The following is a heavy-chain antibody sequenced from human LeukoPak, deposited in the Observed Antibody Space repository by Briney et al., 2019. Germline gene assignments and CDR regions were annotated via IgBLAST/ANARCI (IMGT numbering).Heavy chain of an antibody. V-gene: IGHV3-23*01. Sequence: GGSLRLSCAASGFTFSSYAMSWVRQAPGKGLEWVSAISGSGGSTYYADSVKGRFTISRDNSKNTLYLQMNSLRAEDTAVYYCANGGCYYDSSGYYYSQPPNDYWGQGTLVTVSS. CDR3: ANGGCYYDSSGYYYSQPPNDY. CDR2: ISGSGGST. J-gene: IGHJ4*02. D-gene: IGHD3-22*01. CDR1: GFTFSSYA.